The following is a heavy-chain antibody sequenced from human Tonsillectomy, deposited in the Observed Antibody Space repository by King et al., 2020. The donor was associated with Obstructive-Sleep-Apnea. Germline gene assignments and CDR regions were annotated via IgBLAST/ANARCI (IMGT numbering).Heavy chain of an antibody. CDR3: ARGPEGAPDGFDI. V-gene: IGHV4-39*07. CDR2: IYYSGST. J-gene: IGHJ3*02. D-gene: IGHD4/OR15-4a*01. Sequence: VQLQESGPGLVKPSETLSLTCSVSGDSISSSGYYWGWIRQPPGKGLEWIGNIYYSGSTYNNPSLKSRVTISVDTSKNQFSLKLSSVTAADTAVYYCARGPEGAPDGFDIWGQGTMVTVSS. CDR1: GDSISSSGYY.